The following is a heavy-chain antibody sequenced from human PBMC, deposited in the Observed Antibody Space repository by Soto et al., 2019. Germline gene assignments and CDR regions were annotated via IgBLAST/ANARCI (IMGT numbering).Heavy chain of an antibody. V-gene: IGHV1-18*01. D-gene: IGHD3-3*01. Sequence: QVQLVQSGAEVKRPGASVKVSCKASGYTFRNYGITWVRQAPGQGLEWMAWISPYNGNRNYAQELQGRVTMTTDTSTSTAYMELRSLSSEDTAMYYCARDLVSGSDFWRAYNGGYFDYWGQGTLVTVSS. CDR2: ISPYNGNR. J-gene: IGHJ4*02. CDR3: ARDLVSGSDFWRAYNGGYFDY. CDR1: GYTFRNYG.